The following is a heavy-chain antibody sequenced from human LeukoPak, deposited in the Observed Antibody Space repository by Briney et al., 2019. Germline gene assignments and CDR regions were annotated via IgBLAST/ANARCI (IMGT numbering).Heavy chain of an antibody. CDR3: ARERWTHYYGSGSYFAFDI. CDR1: GGTFSSYA. Sequence: ASVKVSCKASGGTFSSYAISWVRQAPGQGLEWMGGIIPIFGTANYAQKFQGRVTITADESTSTAYMELSSLRSEDTAVYYCARERWTHYYGSGSYFAFDIWGQGTMVTVSS. J-gene: IGHJ3*02. CDR2: IIPIFGTA. V-gene: IGHV1-69*13. D-gene: IGHD3-10*01.